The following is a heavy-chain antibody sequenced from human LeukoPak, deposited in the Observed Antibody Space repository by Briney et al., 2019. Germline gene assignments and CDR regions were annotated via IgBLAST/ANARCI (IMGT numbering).Heavy chain of an antibody. CDR1: GFTFRSYW. CDR3: AKDTLLAWPAATQGFDS. Sequence: GGSLRLSCAASGFTFRSYWMSWVRQAPGKGLEWVANIKQNGGEKSYVDSVKGRFTISRDNSRNTLYLQMNSLRAEDAAVFYCAKDTLLAWPAATQGFDSWGQGTLVTVSS. V-gene: IGHV3-7*03. CDR2: IKQNGGEK. D-gene: IGHD6-13*01. J-gene: IGHJ4*02.